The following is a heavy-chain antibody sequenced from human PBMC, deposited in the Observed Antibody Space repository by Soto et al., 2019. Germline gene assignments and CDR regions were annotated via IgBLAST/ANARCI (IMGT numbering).Heavy chain of an antibody. V-gene: IGHV4-59*11. CDR2: IYYSGDS. CDR3: ARVTSSSLRCYVAAGNWFDP. J-gene: IGHJ5*02. D-gene: IGHD2-2*01. Sequence: QVHLQESGPGLVRPSETLSLTCSVSGGSINSHYWSWIRQPPGKGLEYICHIYYSGDSDSSSSLKSRVTMSVDTSKNQFSLRLASVTAADTAVYFCARVTSSSLRCYVAAGNWFDPWGQGILVTVSS. CDR1: GGSINSHY.